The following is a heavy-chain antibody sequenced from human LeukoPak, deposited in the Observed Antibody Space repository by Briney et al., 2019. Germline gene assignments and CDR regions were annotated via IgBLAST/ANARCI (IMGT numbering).Heavy chain of an antibody. CDR3: ARGLENFDY. CDR1: GYTFTGSY. D-gene: IGHD1-1*01. Sequence: ASVTVSCTASGYTFTGSYIHWVRQAPGQGLEWVGRINPSSGGTSFAQKFQGSVTMTRDTSISAAYLKLSRLRSDDTAVYYCARGLENFDYWGQGTLVTVSS. CDR2: INPSSGGT. J-gene: IGHJ4*02. V-gene: IGHV1-2*06.